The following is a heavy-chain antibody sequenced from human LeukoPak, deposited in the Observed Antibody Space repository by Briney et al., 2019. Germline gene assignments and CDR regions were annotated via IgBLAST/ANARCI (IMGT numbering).Heavy chain of an antibody. CDR1: GFTFSSYA. CDR3: ARGGYGGYDDAFDL. CDR2: ISYDGSNK. Sequence: GGSLRLSCAASGFTFSSYAMHWVRQAPGKGLEWVAVISYDGSNKYYADSMKGRFTISRDNSKNTLSLQMNSLRTEDTAVYYCARGGYGGYDDAFDLWGQGTMVTVSS. J-gene: IGHJ3*01. D-gene: IGHD5-12*01. V-gene: IGHV3-30*04.